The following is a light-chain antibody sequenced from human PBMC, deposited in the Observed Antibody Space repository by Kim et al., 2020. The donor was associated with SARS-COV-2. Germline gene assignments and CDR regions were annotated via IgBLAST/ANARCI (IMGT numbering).Light chain of an antibody. Sequence: GQMVTISCSGSSSNIGSNYVYWYQQLPGTAPKLLIYRNNQRPSGVPDRFSGSKSGTSASLAISGLRSEDEADYYCAVWDDSLSGRVFGGGTQLTVL. CDR2: RNN. CDR1: SSNIGSNY. V-gene: IGLV1-47*01. J-gene: IGLJ2*01. CDR3: AVWDDSLSGRV.